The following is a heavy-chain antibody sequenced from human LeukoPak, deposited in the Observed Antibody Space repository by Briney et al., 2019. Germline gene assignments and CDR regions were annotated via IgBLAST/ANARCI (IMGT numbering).Heavy chain of an antibody. D-gene: IGHD3-3*01. Sequence: SETLSLTCTVSGGSISSGGYYWSWIRQHPGKGLEWIGYIYYSGSTYYNPSLKSRVTISVDTSKNQFSLKLSSVTAADTAVYYCARDGSSKSTLRFLDPWPHWFDPWGQGTLVTVSS. CDR2: IYYSGST. J-gene: IGHJ5*02. V-gene: IGHV4-31*03. CDR1: GGSISSGGYY. CDR3: ARDGSSKSTLRFLDPWPHWFDP.